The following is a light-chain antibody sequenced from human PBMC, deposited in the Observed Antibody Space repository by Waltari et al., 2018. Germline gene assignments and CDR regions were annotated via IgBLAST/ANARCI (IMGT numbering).Light chain of an antibody. V-gene: IGKV2-30*02. CDR3: RQSTHWPPWT. CDR1: QSHVHRDGKIY. J-gene: IGKJ1*01. Sequence: DVVITKSPLSLPVSLGQPASISSRSSQSHVHRDGKIYVHVFLHRPVQSPRRLIYKVYQRDSGGPDKFSGSGSGTDFTLKISRVEAEDVGVYYCRQSTHWPPWTFGQGTRVEIQ. CDR2: KVY.